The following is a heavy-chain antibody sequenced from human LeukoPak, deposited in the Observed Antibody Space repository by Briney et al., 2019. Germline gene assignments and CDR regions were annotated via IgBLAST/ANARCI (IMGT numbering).Heavy chain of an antibody. CDR2: IYTSGST. CDR1: GGPISSYY. J-gene: IGHJ4*02. V-gene: IGHV4-4*07. CDR3: ARVGGWSDFDY. D-gene: IGHD6-19*01. Sequence: SETLSLTCIVSGGPISSYYWSWIRQPAGKGLEWTGRIYTSGSTNYNPSLKSRVTMSVDTSKNQFSLKLSSVTAADTAVYYCARVGGWSDFDYWGQGTLVTVSS.